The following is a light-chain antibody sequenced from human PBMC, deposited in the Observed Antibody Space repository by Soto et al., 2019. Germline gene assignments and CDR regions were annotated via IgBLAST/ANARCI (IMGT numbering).Light chain of an antibody. Sequence: EIVLTQSPATLSVSPGERATLSCRASQSISSNLAWYQQKPGQAPRLLIYDASTRATGIAARVSGSGSETEFTLTISSLQSEDFAVYYCQQYSNWPRTFGQGTKVDIK. CDR3: QQYSNWPRT. CDR2: DAS. J-gene: IGKJ1*01. V-gene: IGKV3-15*01. CDR1: QSISSN.